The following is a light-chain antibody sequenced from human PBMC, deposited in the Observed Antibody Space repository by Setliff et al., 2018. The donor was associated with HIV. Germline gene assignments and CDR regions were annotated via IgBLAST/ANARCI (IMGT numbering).Light chain of an antibody. Sequence: QSVLTQPRSVSGSPGQSVTFSCTGSRSDVGAYNFVSWYQQHPGKAPKLIIYDVNKRPSGVPDRFSGSKSGDTASLSISGLQSEDEADYYCCSYAGSDSHIFGSGTKVTV. J-gene: IGLJ1*01. CDR2: DVN. V-gene: IGLV2-11*01. CDR1: RSDVGAYNF. CDR3: CSYAGSDSHI.